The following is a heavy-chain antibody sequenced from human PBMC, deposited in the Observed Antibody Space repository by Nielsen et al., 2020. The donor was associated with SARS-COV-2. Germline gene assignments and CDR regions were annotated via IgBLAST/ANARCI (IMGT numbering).Heavy chain of an antibody. D-gene: IGHD3-22*01. J-gene: IGHJ3*02. Sequence: ASVKVSCKASGYTFTSYGISWVRQAPGQGLEWMGWISAYNGNTNYAQKLQGRVTMTTDTSTGTAYMELRSLRSDDTAVYYCARVWYYDSTKAPDAFDIWGQGTMVTVSS. V-gene: IGHV1-18*01. CDR1: GYTFTSYG. CDR3: ARVWYYDSTKAPDAFDI. CDR2: ISAYNGNT.